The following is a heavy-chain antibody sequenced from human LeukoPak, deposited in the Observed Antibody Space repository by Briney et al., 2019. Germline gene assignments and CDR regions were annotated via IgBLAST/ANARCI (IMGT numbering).Heavy chain of an antibody. J-gene: IGHJ4*02. CDR3: AREGRGYSGYDY. CDR2: IKQDGSEK. Sequence: GGSLRLSCAASGFTFSSDWMSWVRQAPGKGLEWVATIKQDGSEKYYVDSVKGRFTISRDYGKNSLYLQMNSLRADDTAVYYCAREGRGYSGYDYWGQGTLVTVSS. D-gene: IGHD5-12*01. CDR1: GFTFSSDW. V-gene: IGHV3-7*01.